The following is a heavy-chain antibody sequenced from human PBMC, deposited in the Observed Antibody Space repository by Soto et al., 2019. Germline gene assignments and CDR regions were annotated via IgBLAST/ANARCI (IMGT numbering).Heavy chain of an antibody. V-gene: IGHV1-3*01. D-gene: IGHD5-18*01. J-gene: IGHJ4*02. CDR1: GYTFTSYA. CDR2: INAGNGNT. CDR3: ARDRGYSYGWAFDY. Sequence: ASVKVSCKASGYTFTSYAMHWVRQAPGQRLEWMGWINAGNGNTKYSQKFQGRVTITRDTSASTAYMELSSLRSEDTAVYYCARDRGYSYGWAFDYWGQGTLVTVSS.